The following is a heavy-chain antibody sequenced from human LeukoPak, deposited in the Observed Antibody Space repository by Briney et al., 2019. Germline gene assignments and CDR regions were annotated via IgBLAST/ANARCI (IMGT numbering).Heavy chain of an antibody. CDR3: ARVGYCSGGSCYLGFYWFDP. J-gene: IGHJ5*02. CDR1: GFTFSSYW. V-gene: IGHV3-7*01. CDR2: IKQDGSEK. D-gene: IGHD2-15*01. Sequence: GGSLRLSCAASGFTFSSYWMSWVRQAPGKGLEWVANIKQDGSEKYYVDSVKGRFTISRDNAKNSLYLQMNSLRAEDTAVYYCARVGYCSGGSCYLGFYWFDPWGQGTLVTVSS.